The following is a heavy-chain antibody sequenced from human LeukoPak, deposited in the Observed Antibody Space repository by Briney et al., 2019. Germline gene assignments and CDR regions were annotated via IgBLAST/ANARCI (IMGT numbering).Heavy chain of an antibody. D-gene: IGHD4-17*01. Sequence: SETLSLACAVSGVSFNDYYWSWVRQTPGKGLEWIGEINHSGYTNDSPSLKSRVTISIDTSRKQFSLNLRSVTVADTGIYYCTRMTTGHDYWGQGTLVTVSS. CDR1: GVSFNDYY. J-gene: IGHJ4*02. CDR2: INHSGYT. V-gene: IGHV4-34*01. CDR3: TRMTTGHDY.